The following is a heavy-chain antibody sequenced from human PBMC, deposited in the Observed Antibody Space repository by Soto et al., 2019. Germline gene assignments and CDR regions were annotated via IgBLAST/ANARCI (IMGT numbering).Heavy chain of an antibody. CDR1: RGSVSGGSYF. Sequence: SETLSLTCTVPRGSVSGGSYFWNWIRQPPGKGLEWIGYFYKSGYTKYNPSLESRVTISGDTSKNQISLKLSSVTAADTAVYYCARSPGWHEGYFDPWGQGTLVTVS. J-gene: IGHJ5*02. D-gene: IGHD1-1*01. CDR2: FYKSGYT. CDR3: ARSPGWHEGYFDP. V-gene: IGHV4-61*01.